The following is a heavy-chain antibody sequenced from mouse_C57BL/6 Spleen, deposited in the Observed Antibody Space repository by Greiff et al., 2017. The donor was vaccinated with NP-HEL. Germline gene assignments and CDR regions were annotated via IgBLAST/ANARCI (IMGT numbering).Heavy chain of an antibody. J-gene: IGHJ2*01. CDR2: ISSGGSYT. CDR1: GFTFSSYG. D-gene: IGHD1-1*01. Sequence: EVKVVESGGDLVKPGGSLKLSCAASGFTFSSYGMSWVRQTPDKRLEWVATISSGGSYTYYPDSVKGRFTISRDNAKNTLYLQMSSLKSEDTAMYYCASRYYYDWGQGTTLTVSS. CDR3: ASRYYYD. V-gene: IGHV5-6*02.